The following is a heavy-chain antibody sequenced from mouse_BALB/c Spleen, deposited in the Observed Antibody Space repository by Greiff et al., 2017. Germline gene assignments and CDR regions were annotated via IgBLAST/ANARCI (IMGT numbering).Heavy chain of an antibody. Sequence: VQLQQSGPELVKPGALVKISCKASGFNIKDYYMHWVKQRPEQGLEWIGWIDPENGNTIYDPKFQGKASITADTSSNTAYLQLSSLTSEDTAVYYCARDYRYDWYFDVWGAGTTVTVSS. V-gene: IGHV14-1*02. CDR1: GFNIKDYY. CDR3: ARDYRYDWYFDV. D-gene: IGHD2-14*01. CDR2: IDPENGNT. J-gene: IGHJ1*01.